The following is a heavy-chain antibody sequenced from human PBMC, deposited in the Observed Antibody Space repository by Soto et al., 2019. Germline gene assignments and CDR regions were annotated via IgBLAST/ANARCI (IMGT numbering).Heavy chain of an antibody. J-gene: IGHJ1*01. V-gene: IGHV3-53*01. CDR3: ARDRVESGYPEYFQH. Sequence: GGSLRLSCAASGFTFSSNYMSWVRQAPGKGLEWVSVIYSGGRTYYTDSVKGRFNVSRDNSKNTLYLQMNSLRAEVTAVYYCARDRVESGYPEYFQHWGQGTLVTVSS. D-gene: IGHD3-22*01. CDR2: IYSGGRT. CDR1: GFTFSSNY.